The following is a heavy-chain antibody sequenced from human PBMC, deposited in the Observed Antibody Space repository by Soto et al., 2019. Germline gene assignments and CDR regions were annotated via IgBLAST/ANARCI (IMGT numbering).Heavy chain of an antibody. Sequence: GESLKISCAASGFTFSGYWMSWVRQAPGKGLEWVANIKQDGSEKYYVDSVKGRFTISRDNAKNSLYLQMNSLRAEDTAVYYCARDHQIWFGSMDVWGQGTTVTVSS. CDR3: ARDHQIWFGSMDV. V-gene: IGHV3-7*01. D-gene: IGHD3-10*01. CDR2: IKQDGSEK. CDR1: GFTFSGYW. J-gene: IGHJ6*02.